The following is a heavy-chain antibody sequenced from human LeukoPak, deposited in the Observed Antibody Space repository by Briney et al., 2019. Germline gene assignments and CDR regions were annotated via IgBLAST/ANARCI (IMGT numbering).Heavy chain of an antibody. D-gene: IGHD3-3*01. J-gene: IGHJ4*02. CDR1: DFTFSTYG. V-gene: IGHV3-21*04. Sequence: GGSLRLSCVASDFTFSTYGMNWVRQAPGTGLEWVSSISGSGSSIHYKESVRGRFTISRDNSRNSIYLQMNSLRAEDTAVYYCARAGQFDFWSGYFDYWGQGTLVTVSS. CDR2: ISGSGSSI. CDR3: ARAGQFDFWSGYFDY.